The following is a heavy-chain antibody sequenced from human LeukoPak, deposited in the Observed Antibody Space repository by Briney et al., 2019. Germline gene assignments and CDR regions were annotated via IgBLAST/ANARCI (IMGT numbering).Heavy chain of an antibody. D-gene: IGHD5-24*01. J-gene: IGHJ6*03. CDR1: GFTFSSFG. CDR2: ISSSSSYI. Sequence: GSLRLSCAASGFTFSSFGMNWVRQAPGKGLEWVSFISSSSSYIYYADSVKGRFTISRDNAKNSLYLQMNSLRADDTAVYYCARSEMGYYYYYMDVWGKGTTVTISS. CDR3: ARSEMGYYYYYMDV. V-gene: IGHV3-21*01.